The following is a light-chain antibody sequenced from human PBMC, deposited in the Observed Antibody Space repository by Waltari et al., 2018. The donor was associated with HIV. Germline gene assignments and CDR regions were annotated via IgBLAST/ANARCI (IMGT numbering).Light chain of an antibody. Sequence: DIQMTQSPSSLSASVGDRFTITCRASQSIGVFLNWYRQKQGKAPELLIYGASNLQSGLPPRFSGSGSGTDFTLTISSLQPEDFATYYCQQTFNIPLTFGPGTKVDS. CDR2: GAS. CDR3: QQTFNIPLT. V-gene: IGKV1-39*01. CDR1: QSIGVF. J-gene: IGKJ3*01.